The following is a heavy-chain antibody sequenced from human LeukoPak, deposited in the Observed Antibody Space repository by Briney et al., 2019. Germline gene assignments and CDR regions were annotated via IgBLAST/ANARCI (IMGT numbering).Heavy chain of an antibody. D-gene: IGHD1-26*01. CDR1: GFIFCSHS. Sequence: TGGSLRLSLAAPGFIFCSHSMKWGRQAPGKGVGWGSVFRGSGDSTDYADSVKGRFTISRDNSKNTLYLQMNSLRAEDTAVYYCAKTYSGSFSGYFDSWGQGTLVTVSS. CDR2: FRGSGDST. CDR3: AKTYSGSFSGYFDS. J-gene: IGHJ4*02. V-gene: IGHV3-23*01.